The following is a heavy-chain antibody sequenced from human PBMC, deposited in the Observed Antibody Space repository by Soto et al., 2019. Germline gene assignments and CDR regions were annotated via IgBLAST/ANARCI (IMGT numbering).Heavy chain of an antibody. J-gene: IGHJ4*02. CDR3: ARHGHSCAYQGSFDY. Sequence: VGSLGLSCAVSGFTFRDYYMSWIRQAPGKGLEWLSCISSSGGTEYYADSLEGRFTISRDNAKNSLFLQMNSLRAEDTAVYYCARHGHSCAYQGSFDYWGQGTLVTVSS. CDR1: GFTFRDYY. V-gene: IGHV3-11*01. CDR2: ISSSGGTE. D-gene: IGHD3-16*01.